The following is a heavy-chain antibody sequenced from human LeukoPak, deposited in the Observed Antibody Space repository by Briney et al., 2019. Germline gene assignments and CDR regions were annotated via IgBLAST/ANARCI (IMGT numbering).Heavy chain of an antibody. CDR2: INPNSAGT. CDR3: AKRYCSSTSCYYFDY. Sequence: ASVKVSCKASGYTFTDYYMHWVRQAPGQGLEWMGWINPNSAGTNYAQNFQGRVTMTRDTSINTAYMELTRLRSDDTAVYYCAKRYCSSTSCYYFDYWGQGTLATVSS. J-gene: IGHJ4*02. CDR1: GYTFTDYY. V-gene: IGHV1-2*02. D-gene: IGHD2-2*01.